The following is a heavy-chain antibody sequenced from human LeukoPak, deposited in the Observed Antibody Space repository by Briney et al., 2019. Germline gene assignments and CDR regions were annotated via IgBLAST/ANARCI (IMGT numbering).Heavy chain of an antibody. D-gene: IGHD3-22*01. CDR1: RGSISSYY. CDR2: IYYSGST. J-gene: IGHJ4*02. Sequence: SETLSLTCTVSRGSISSYYWSWIRQPPGQGLEWIGYIYYSGSTDYNPSLKSRVNISVDTSKNQFSLKLSSVTAADAAVYYCARVRVSSGSHPWYFDYWGQGTLVTISS. V-gene: IGHV4-59*01. CDR3: ARVRVSSGSHPWYFDY.